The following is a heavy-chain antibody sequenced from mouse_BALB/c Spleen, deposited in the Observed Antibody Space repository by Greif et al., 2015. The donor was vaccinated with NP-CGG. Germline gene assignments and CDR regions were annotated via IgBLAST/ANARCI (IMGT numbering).Heavy chain of an antibody. J-gene: IGHJ3*01. D-gene: IGHD1-1*01. CDR3: ARDRYYYGSSYRFAY. V-gene: IGHV1-26*01. CDR2: INPYNGAT. Sequence: EVQLQQSGPELVKPGASVKISCKASGYSFTGYYMHWVKQSHVKSLEWIGRINPYNGATSYNQNFKDKASLTVDKSSSTAYMELHSLTSEDSAVYYWARDRYYYGSSYRFAYWGQGTLVTVSA. CDR1: GYSFTGYY.